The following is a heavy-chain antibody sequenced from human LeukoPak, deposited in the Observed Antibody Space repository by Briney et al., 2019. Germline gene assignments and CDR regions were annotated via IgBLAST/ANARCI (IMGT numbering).Heavy chain of an antibody. CDR2: ISSSGSTI. CDR1: GFTFSDYY. Sequence: GGSLRLSCAASGFTFSDYYMSWIRQAPGKGLEWVSYISSSGSTIYYADSVKGRFTISRDNAKNSLYLQMNSLRAEDTAVYYCARSLSVTRGLITTMLGYWGQGTLVTVSS. J-gene: IGHJ4*02. CDR3: ARSLSVTRGLITTMLGY. V-gene: IGHV3-11*01. D-gene: IGHD3-10*01.